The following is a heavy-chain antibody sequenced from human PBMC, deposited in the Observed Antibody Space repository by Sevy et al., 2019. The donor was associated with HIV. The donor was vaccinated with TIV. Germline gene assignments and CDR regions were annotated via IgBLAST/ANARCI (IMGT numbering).Heavy chain of an antibody. CDR1: GLRFSNYN. D-gene: IGHD1-26*01. CDR2: ISGSSNYI. CDR3: ARGPPDGSYDYFDY. Sequence: GGSLRLSCAASGLRFSNYNMNWVRQAPGQGLEWVACISGSSNYIYYAESLKGRFIISRDNAKDTLYLQMNSLRADDTAVYYCARGPPDGSYDYFDYWGQGTLVTVSS. V-gene: IGHV3-21*06. J-gene: IGHJ4*02.